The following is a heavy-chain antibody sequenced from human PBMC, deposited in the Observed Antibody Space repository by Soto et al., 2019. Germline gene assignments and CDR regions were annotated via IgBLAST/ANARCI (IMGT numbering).Heavy chain of an antibody. CDR1: GYTFTDSY. V-gene: IGHV1-2*04. D-gene: IGHD3-22*01. J-gene: IGHJ6*02. CDR2: ISPSSGAT. Sequence: ASVKVSCKASGYTFTDSYIHWVRQAPGKGLEWMGLISPSSGATQYAQKFQGWVTVTRDTPTSTVYLDVSRLKSDGSAVYYCARELYDNVPSGLHXWGQGTTVTVS. CDR3: ARELYDNVPSGLHX.